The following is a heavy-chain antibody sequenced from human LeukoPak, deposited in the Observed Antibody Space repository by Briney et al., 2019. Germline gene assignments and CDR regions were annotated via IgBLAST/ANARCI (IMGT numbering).Heavy chain of an antibody. J-gene: IGHJ4*02. D-gene: IGHD4-17*01. V-gene: IGHV3-74*01. CDR3: AGRSWQSFAY. Sequence: GGSLSLFCAASGFTFSSYCMHWVRQAPGKGLVWVSRINSDGSYTNYADSVKGRFTISRVNAKNTLYLQMNSLRAEDTAVYYCAGRSWQSFAYWGQVTLVTVSS. CDR1: GFTFSSYC. CDR2: INSDGSYT.